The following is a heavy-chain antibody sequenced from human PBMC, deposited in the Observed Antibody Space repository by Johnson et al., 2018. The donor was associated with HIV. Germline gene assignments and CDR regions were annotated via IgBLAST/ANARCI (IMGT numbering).Heavy chain of an antibody. V-gene: IGHV3-11*04. J-gene: IGHJ3*02. CDR1: GFTFSDYY. Sequence: QVQLMESGGGLVKPGGSLRLSCAASGFTFSDYYMSWIRQAPGKGLEWVSYISSSGYTIYYADSVKGRFTISRDNAKNSLYLQMNSLRAEDTAVYYCARGRADSSGYYRLHAFDIWAQGTMVTVSS. D-gene: IGHD3-22*01. CDR3: ARGRADSSGYYRLHAFDI. CDR2: ISSSGYTI.